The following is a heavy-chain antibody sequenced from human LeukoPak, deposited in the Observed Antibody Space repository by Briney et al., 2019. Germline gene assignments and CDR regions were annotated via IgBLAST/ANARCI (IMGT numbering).Heavy chain of an antibody. J-gene: IGHJ5*02. CDR1: GCSFSGGY. CDR2: VYASGST. V-gene: IGHV4-4*09. D-gene: IGHD1-1*01. Sequence: PWETLSLTCTVSGCSFSGGYWSWIGQLPGRGREWIGYVYASGSTNYNPSLKSRVTISVDTTTSQFAIKLSSVTAADTAVYYCAKNYFDSSTYSSYNSNLWGQGALVTVSS. CDR3: AKNYFDSSTYSSYNSNL.